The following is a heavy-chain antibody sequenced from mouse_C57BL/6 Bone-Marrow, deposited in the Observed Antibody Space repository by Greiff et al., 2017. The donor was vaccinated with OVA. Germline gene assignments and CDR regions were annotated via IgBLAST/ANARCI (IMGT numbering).Heavy chain of an antibody. CDR1: GYAFTNYL. J-gene: IGHJ1*03. Sequence: QVQLKESGAELVRPGTSVKVSCKASGYAFTNYLIEWVKQRPGQGLEWIGVINPGSGGTNYNEKFKGKATLTANKSSSTAYMQLSSLTSEDSAVYFCARSYGGHGYFDVWGTGTTVTVSS. CDR2: INPGSGGT. CDR3: ARSYGGHGYFDV. D-gene: IGHD1-1*02. V-gene: IGHV1-54*01.